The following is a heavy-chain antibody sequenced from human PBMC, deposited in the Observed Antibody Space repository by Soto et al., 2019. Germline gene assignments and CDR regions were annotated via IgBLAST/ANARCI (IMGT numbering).Heavy chain of an antibody. CDR1: GYSFAGYW. V-gene: IGHV5-10-1*01. CDR2: IDPSDSQT. J-gene: IGHJ4*02. Sequence: LKISCKGSGYSFAGYWITWVRQKPGKGLEWMGRIDPSDSQTYYSPSFRGHVTISVTKSITTAFLQWSSLRASDTAMYYCARQIYDSDTGPNFQYYFDSWGQGTPVTVSS. D-gene: IGHD3-22*01. CDR3: ARQIYDSDTGPNFQYYFDS.